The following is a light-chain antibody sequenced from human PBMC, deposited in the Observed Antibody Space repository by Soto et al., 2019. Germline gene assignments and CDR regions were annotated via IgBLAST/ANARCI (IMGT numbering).Light chain of an antibody. J-gene: IGKJ4*01. CDR2: GAS. CDR1: QSVGAQ. Sequence: EVVLTQYPATLSLSPGERATLSCRASQSVGAQFAWYQQKPGQSPRLLIYGASNRASGISARFSGSGSGTDFTLTIASLEPEDYAVYYGQQRNDWGSFGGGTRVEIK. V-gene: IGKV3-11*01. CDR3: QQRNDWGS.